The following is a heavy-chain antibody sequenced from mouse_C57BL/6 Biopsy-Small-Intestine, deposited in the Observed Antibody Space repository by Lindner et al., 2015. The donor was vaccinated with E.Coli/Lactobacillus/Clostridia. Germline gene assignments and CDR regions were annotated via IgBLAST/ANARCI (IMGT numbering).Heavy chain of an antibody. CDR3: ARSYYSSYSYDERIWFAY. V-gene: IGHV1-14*01. CDR2: INPDNDGT. Sequence: VQLQESGPELVKPGASVKMSCKASGYTFTSYVMHWVKQKPGQGLEWIGNINPDNDGTRFNEKFKGKATLTSDKYSSAAYMELSSLTSEDSAVYYCARSYYSSYSYDERIWFAYWGQGTLVTVSA. D-gene: IGHD2-12*01. CDR1: GYTFTSYV. J-gene: IGHJ3*01.